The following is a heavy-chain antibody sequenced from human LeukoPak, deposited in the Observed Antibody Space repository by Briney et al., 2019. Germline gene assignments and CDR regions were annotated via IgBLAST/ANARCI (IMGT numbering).Heavy chain of an antibody. D-gene: IGHD1-26*01. V-gene: IGHV3-30*02. CDR3: AKDQLGEELLGDY. J-gene: IGHJ4*02. CDR2: IRYDGSNK. CDR1: GFTFSSYG. Sequence: RGSLRPSCAASGFTFSSYGMHWVRQAPGKGLEWVAFIRYDGSNKYYADSVKGRFTISRDNSKNTLYLQMNSLRAEDTAVYYCAKDQLGEELLGDYWGQGTLFTVSS.